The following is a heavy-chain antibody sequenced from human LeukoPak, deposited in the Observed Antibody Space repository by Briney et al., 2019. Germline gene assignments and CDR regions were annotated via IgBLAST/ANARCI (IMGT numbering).Heavy chain of an antibody. Sequence: GGSLRLSCAASGFTFSSYWMSWVRQAPGKGLEWVANIKQDGSEKYYVDSVKGRFTISRDNAKNSLYLQMNSLRAEDTAVYYCARNGLKDFWSGYSYYYYYYMDVWGKGTTVTVSS. CDR2: IKQDGSEK. CDR1: GFTFSSYW. CDR3: ARNGLKDFWSGYSYYYYYYMDV. V-gene: IGHV3-7*01. J-gene: IGHJ6*03. D-gene: IGHD3-3*01.